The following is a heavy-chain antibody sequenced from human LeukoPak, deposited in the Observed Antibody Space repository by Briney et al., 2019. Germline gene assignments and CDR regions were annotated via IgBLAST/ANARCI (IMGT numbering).Heavy chain of an antibody. J-gene: IGHJ5*02. CDR3: ASPRGVDGYYPKGNWFDP. V-gene: IGHV1-69*05. CDR1: GGTFSSYA. Sequence: SVKVSCKASGGTFSSYAISWVRQAPGQGLEWMGGIIPIFGTANYAQKFQGRVTITTDESTSTAYMELSSLRSEDTAVYYCASPRGVDGYYPKGNWFDPWGQGTLVTVSS. CDR2: IIPIFGTA. D-gene: IGHD5-24*01.